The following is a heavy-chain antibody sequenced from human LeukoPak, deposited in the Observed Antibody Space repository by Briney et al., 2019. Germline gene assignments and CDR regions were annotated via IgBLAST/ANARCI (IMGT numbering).Heavy chain of an antibody. D-gene: IGHD2-15*01. CDR2: ISYDGSNK. CDR3: AKDPILRSAAATPIWFDP. V-gene: IGHV3-30*18. J-gene: IGHJ5*02. CDR1: GFTFSSYG. Sequence: GGSLRLSRAASGFTFSSYGMHWVRQAPGKGLQWVAVISYDGSNKYYADSVKGRFTISRDNSKNTLYLQMNSLRAEDTAVYYCAKDPILRSAAATPIWFDPWGQGTLVTVSS.